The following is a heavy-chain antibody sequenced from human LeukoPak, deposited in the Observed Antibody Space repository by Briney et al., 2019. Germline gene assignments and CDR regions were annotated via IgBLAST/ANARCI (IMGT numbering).Heavy chain of an antibody. CDR2: ISSSSSYI. Sequence: GGSLRLSCAASGFTFSSYSMNWVRQAPGKGLEWVSSISSSSSYIYYADSVKGRFTISRDNAKNSLYLQMNSLRAEDTAVYYCARDPLGYCSSTSCSWGQGTLVTVSS. J-gene: IGHJ5*02. D-gene: IGHD2-2*01. CDR1: GFTFSSYS. V-gene: IGHV3-21*01. CDR3: ARDPLGYCSSTSCS.